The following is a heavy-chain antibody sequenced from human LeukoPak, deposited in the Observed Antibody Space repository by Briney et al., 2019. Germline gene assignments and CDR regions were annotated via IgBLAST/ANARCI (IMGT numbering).Heavy chain of an antibody. CDR3: ARLNWGWELDPPNFDY. Sequence: GESLKISCKGSGYSFTSYWIGWVRQMPGKGLEWMWIIYPGDSDTKYSPSFQGQVTISADESISTAYLQWSSLKASDSAIYYCARLNWGWELDPPNFDYWGQGTLVTVSS. D-gene: IGHD1-26*01. CDR1: GYSFTSYW. CDR2: IYPGDSDT. J-gene: IGHJ4*02. V-gene: IGHV5-51*01.